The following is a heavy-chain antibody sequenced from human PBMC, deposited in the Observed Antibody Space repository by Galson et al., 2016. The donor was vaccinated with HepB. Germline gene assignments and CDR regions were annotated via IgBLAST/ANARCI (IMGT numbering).Heavy chain of an antibody. J-gene: IGHJ6*02. Sequence: TLSLTCTVSGGSISSGEYSWSWIRQPPGKGLEWIGYIYHSGNTDYSPSLKSRVTILVDRSNNHLSLKLTSVTAADTAVYYCARVNGVYGQRLPGYWYFYGVDVWGPGTTVTVSS. D-gene: IGHD5/OR15-5a*01. CDR1: GGSISSGEYS. V-gene: IGHV4-30-2*01. CDR3: ARVNGVYGQRLPGYWYFYGVDV. CDR2: IYHSGNT.